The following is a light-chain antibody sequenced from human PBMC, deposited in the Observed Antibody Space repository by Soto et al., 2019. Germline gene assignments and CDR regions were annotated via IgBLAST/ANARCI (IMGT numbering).Light chain of an antibody. CDR3: KHTYRT. CDR2: VAS. V-gene: IGKV1-39*01. J-gene: IGKJ3*01. Sequence: DIQMTQSPSSLSASVGDRVTITCRASQSISTFLNWYQQKPGKAPKLLISVASILHSGVPSRFSGSGSGTDFTLTISNMQHEDFETYYCKHTYRTFGPGTKVDIK. CDR1: QSISTF.